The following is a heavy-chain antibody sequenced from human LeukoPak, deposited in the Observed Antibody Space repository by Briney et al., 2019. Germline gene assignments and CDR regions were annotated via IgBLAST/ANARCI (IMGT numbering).Heavy chain of an antibody. Sequence: GGSLRLSCAASGFTVSSYEMNWVRQAPGKGLEWVSYISSSSSTIYYADSVKGRFTISRDNAKNSLYLQMNSLRAEDTAVYYCARNVIAARNYYYYMDVWGKGTTVTVSS. CDR2: ISSSSSTI. D-gene: IGHD6-13*01. V-gene: IGHV3-48*01. J-gene: IGHJ6*03. CDR3: ARNVIAARNYYYYMDV. CDR1: GFTVSSYE.